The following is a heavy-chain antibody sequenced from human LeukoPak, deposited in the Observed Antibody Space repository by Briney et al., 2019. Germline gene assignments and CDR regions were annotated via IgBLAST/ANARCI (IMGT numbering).Heavy chain of an antibody. V-gene: IGHV3-23*01. CDR1: GFSFSTYA. Sequence: GGSLRLSCAASGFSFSTYAMSWVRQAPGKGLEWVSAISGSGGSTYYADSVKGRFTISRDNSKNTLYLQMNSLRAEDTAVYYCAKDLRPYSSGWYGTDFQHWGQGTLVTVSS. D-gene: IGHD6-19*01. CDR2: ISGSGGST. CDR3: AKDLRPYSSGWYGTDFQH. J-gene: IGHJ1*01.